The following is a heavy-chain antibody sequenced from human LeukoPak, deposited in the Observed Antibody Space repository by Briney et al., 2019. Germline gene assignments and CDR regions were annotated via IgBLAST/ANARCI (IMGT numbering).Heavy chain of an antibody. CDR3: ARSFYSSSSRLGFDI. CDR2: IYHSGST. CDR1: GYSISSGYY. D-gene: IGHD6-6*01. Sequence: SETLSLTCAVSGYSISSGYYWGWIRQPPGKGLEWIGSIYHSGSTYYNPSLKSRVTISVDTSKNKFSLKLTSVTVADTAVYYCARSFYSSSSRLGFDIWGQGTMVTVSS. J-gene: IGHJ3*02. V-gene: IGHV4-38-2*01.